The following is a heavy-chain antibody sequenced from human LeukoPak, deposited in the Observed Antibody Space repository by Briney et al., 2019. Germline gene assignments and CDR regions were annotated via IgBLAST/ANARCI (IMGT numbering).Heavy chain of an antibody. CDR2: IIPIFGTA. Sequence: SVTVSCKASGYTFTGYYMHWVRQAPGQGLEWMGGIIPIFGTANYAQKFQGRVTITADESTSTAYMELSSLRSEDTAVYYCARIGVPGSYLTGAFDIWGQGTMVTVSS. CDR3: ARIGVPGSYLTGAFDI. D-gene: IGHD1-26*01. CDR1: GYTFTGYY. J-gene: IGHJ3*02. V-gene: IGHV1-69*13.